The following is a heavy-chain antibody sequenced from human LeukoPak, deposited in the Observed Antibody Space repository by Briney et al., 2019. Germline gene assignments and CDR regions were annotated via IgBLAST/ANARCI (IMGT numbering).Heavy chain of an antibody. D-gene: IGHD5-24*01. CDR1: GFTFTSYA. Sequence: PGGSLRLSCAAPGFTFTSYAMSWVRQAPGKGLEWVSAISGSGGSTYYADSVKGRFTTSRDNSKSTLFLQMNSLRAEDTAVYYCAKDPRVGSRVATPCQWGQGTLVTVSS. V-gene: IGHV3-23*01. CDR2: ISGSGGST. J-gene: IGHJ4*02. CDR3: AKDPRVGSRVATPCQ.